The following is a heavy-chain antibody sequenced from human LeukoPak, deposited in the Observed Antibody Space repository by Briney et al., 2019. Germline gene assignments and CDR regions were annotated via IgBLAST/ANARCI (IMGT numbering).Heavy chain of an antibody. CDR3: ARVNYDFWSGYYADY. CDR1: GGSISSYY. V-gene: IGHV4-59*01. D-gene: IGHD3-3*01. CDR2: IYYSGST. Sequence: SETLSLTCTVSGGSISSYYWSWIRQPPGKGLEWIGYIYYSGSTNYNPSLKSRVTISVDTSKNQFSLKLSSVTAADTAMYYCARVNYDFWSGYYADYWGQGTLVTVSS. J-gene: IGHJ4*02.